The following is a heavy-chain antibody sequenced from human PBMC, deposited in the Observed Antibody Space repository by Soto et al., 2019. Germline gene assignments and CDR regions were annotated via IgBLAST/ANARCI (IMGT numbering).Heavy chain of an antibody. Sequence: QITLKESGPALVKPTQTLTLTCTFSGFSLSTSGEAVGWIRQPPGEALEWLALIYWDDDNRYNPTLKTRLTITKDTSKDQVVLTLTNMDPVDTPTYYCAHYVSASPAGWFDPWGQGILVTVSS. CDR3: AHYVSASPAGWFDP. CDR2: IYWDDDN. V-gene: IGHV2-5*02. D-gene: IGHD3-10*01. CDR1: GFSLSTSGEA. J-gene: IGHJ5*02.